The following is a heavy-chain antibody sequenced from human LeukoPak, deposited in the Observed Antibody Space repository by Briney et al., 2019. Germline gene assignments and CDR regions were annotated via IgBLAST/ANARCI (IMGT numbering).Heavy chain of an antibody. CDR2: IKSKTDGGTT. D-gene: IGHD3-3*01. J-gene: IGHJ4*02. CDR3: TTEPPYEYYFDY. V-gene: IGHV3-15*01. CDR1: GFTFSNAW. Sequence: GGSPRLSCAASGFTFSNAWMSWVRQAPGKGLEWVGRIKSKTDGGTTDYAAPVKGRFTISRDDSKNTLYLQMNSLKTEDTAVYYCTTEPPYEYYFDYWGQGTLVTVSS.